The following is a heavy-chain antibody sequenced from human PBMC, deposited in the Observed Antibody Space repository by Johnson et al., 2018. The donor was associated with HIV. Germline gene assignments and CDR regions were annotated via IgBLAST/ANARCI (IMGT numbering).Heavy chain of an antibody. CDR2: MSYDGSNK. Sequence: QVQLVESGGGVVRPGGSLRLSCAAAGFTFDDYGMSWVRQAPGKGLEWVAVMSYDGSNKYYADSVKGRFTISRDNSQNSLYLQMNSLRAEDTALYYCASDLGHSSASWRELGACDIWGQGTMVTVSS. CDR1: GFTFDDYG. D-gene: IGHD6-6*01. CDR3: ASDLGHSSASWRELGACDI. J-gene: IGHJ3*02. V-gene: IGHV3-30*03.